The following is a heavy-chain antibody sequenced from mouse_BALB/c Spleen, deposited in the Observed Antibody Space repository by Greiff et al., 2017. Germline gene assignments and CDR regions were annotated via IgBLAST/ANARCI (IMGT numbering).Heavy chain of an antibody. D-gene: IGHD2-2*01. V-gene: IGHV1-67*01. CDR2: ISIYYDNT. J-gene: IGHJ1*01. Sequence: QVQLQQSGPELVRPGESVKISCKGSGYTFTDYAMHWVKQSHAKSLEWIGVISIYYDNTNYNQKFKGKATMTVDKSSSTAYMELARLTSEDSAIYYCGRGYDGGYWYFDVWGAGTTVTVSS. CDR3: GRGYDGGYWYFDV. CDR1: GYTFTDYA.